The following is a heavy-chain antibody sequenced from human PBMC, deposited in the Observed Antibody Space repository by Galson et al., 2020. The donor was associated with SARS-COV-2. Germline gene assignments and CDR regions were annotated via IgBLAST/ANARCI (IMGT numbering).Heavy chain of an antibody. D-gene: IGHD3-22*01. CDR3: VRRVSGHGGYDYDY. CDR1: GFTFNHYH. CDR2: IRSEGEGT. J-gene: IGHJ4*02. V-gene: IGHV3-64D*08. Sequence: GGSLRLSCSATGFTFNHYHMHWVRQAPGKGLQYVSAIRSEGEGTYYTDAVKGRFTISRDNSKNTLYLQMSSLRTEDTAVYYCVRRVSGHGGYDYDYWGQGTLVSVSS.